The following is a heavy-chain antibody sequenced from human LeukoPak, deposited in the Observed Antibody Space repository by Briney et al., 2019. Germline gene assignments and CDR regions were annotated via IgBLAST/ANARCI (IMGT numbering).Heavy chain of an antibody. CDR1: RYTFTTYG. CDR3: ARAGHNYGDSVNWLDP. D-gene: IGHD4-17*01. CDR2: ISPYSGKT. Sequence: ASVKVSCKTSRYTFTTYGLIWVPQAPGQGPEWMGWISPYSGKTNYAQSLQGRFTMTTDTSSTTAYMELRSLRSDDTAMYYCARAGHNYGDSVNWLDPWGQGTLVTVSS. J-gene: IGHJ5*02. V-gene: IGHV1-18*01.